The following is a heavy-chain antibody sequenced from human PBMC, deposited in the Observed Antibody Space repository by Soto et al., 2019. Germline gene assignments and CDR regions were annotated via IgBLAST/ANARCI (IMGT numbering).Heavy chain of an antibody. J-gene: IGHJ4*02. CDR1: GGTFSSYA. V-gene: IGHV1-69*06. CDR3: ARSLLVVVTAIPSYFDY. Sequence: QVQLVQSGAEVKKPGSSVKVSCKASGGTFSSYAISWVRQAPGQGLEWMGGIIPIFGTANYAQKFQGRVTITADKSTSTAYMELSSLRSEDTAVYYCARSLLVVVTAIPSYFDYWGQGTLVTVSS. CDR2: IIPIFGTA. D-gene: IGHD2-21*02.